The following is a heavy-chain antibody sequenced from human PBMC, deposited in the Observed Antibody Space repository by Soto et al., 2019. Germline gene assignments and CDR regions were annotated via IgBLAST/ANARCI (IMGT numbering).Heavy chain of an antibody. V-gene: IGHV1-69*18. CDR2: LIPMFGTT. CDR1: GGTFSSYS. J-gene: IGHJ6*02. D-gene: IGHD3-9*01. Sequence: QVQLVQSGAEVKTPGSSVKVSCKASGGTFSSYSINWVRQAPGQGLAWVGRLIPMFGTTDYAQRFQGRVTFTADESTSTASMEVTNLTSEDTAVYYCARAVVLTFTRFYDMDVWGQGTTVTVSS. CDR3: ARAVVLTFTRFYDMDV.